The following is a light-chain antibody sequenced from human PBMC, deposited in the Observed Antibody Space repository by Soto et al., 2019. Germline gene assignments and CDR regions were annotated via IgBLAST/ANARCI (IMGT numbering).Light chain of an antibody. CDR2: KAS. J-gene: IGKJ2*01. CDR1: QSMGNC. V-gene: IGKV1-5*03. Sequence: DIQMTPSPSTLSASEGDRVTITCRASQSMGNCLAWYQQKTGKAPKLLIYKASILQSGVTARFSGSGSGTECTLTISSLQPDDFATYYCQQYDSYPYTFGQGTKLEIK. CDR3: QQYDSYPYT.